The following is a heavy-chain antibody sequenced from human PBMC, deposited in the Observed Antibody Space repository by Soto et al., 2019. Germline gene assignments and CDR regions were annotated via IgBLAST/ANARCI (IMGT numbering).Heavy chain of an antibody. D-gene: IGHD3-22*01. CDR2: LIPLFGTA. CDR1: AVTFSSYA. Sequence: GAPVNASWKPSAVTFSSYAINLVGPAPGQRLDLLGGLIPLFGTANYAQKFQGRVTITADKSTSTAYVELSSLRSEDTAVYYCAEGGNYYDSSGYYHGDAFDIWGQGTMVSVSS. CDR3: AEGGNYYDSSGYYHGDAFDI. J-gene: IGHJ3*02. V-gene: IGHV1-69*06.